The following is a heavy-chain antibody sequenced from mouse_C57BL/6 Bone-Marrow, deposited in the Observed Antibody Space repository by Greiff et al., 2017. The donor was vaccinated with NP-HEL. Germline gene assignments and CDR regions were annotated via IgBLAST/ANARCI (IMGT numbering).Heavy chain of an antibody. CDR3: ARGVTTVVACD. J-gene: IGHJ2*01. CDR2: INPSSGYT. CDR1: GYTFTSYT. V-gene: IGHV1-4*01. Sequence: VQLQQSGAELARPGASVKMSCKASGYTFTSYTMHWVKQRPGQGLEWIGYINPSSGYTKYNQKFKDKATLTADKSSSTAYMQLRSLTSEDSAVYYCARGVTTVVACDWGQGTTLTVSS. D-gene: IGHD1-1*01.